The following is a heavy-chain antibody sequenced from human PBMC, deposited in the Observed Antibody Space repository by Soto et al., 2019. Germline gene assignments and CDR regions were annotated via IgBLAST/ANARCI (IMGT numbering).Heavy chain of an antibody. CDR1: GGTFNTYA. CDR2: IIPIFGIK. J-gene: IGHJ4*02. D-gene: IGHD3-10*01. CDR3: AKEAGDH. V-gene: IGHV1-69*01. Sequence: QMQLVQSGAEVKERGSSVKISCKTSGGTFNTYALTWVRQAPGQGLEWTGGIIPIFGIKNVAQRFQGRVTINADESLTTAYMEMTSLRSDDTAVYYCAKEAGDHWGQGTLVTVYS.